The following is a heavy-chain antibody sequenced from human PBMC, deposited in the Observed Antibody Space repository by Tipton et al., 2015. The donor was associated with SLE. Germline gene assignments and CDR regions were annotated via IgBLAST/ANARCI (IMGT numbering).Heavy chain of an antibody. J-gene: IGHJ5*02. Sequence: TLSLTCTVSGGSISSYYWSWIRQPPGKGLEWIGYIYYSGSTNYNPSLKSRVTISLDTSKNQFSLRLTSVTAADTAMYYCARAPYYYDSSGYYRFDPWGQGTLVTVSS. D-gene: IGHD3-22*01. CDR3: ARAPYYYDSSGYYRFDP. CDR2: IYYSGST. CDR1: GGSISSYY. V-gene: IGHV4-59*01.